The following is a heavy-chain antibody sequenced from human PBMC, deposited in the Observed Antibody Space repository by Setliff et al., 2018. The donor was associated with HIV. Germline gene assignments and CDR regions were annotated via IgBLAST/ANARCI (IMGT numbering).Heavy chain of an antibody. V-gene: IGHV3-23*03. CDR1: GFTFSTYS. Sequence: GGSLRLSCAASGFTFSTYSMSWVRQAPGKGPEWISFIYSGSSSAVFADSVKGRFTISRDNSRNTLSLQMNSLRAEDTAVYYCAKEPSSCSAPRPSLCGYFDSWGQGTQVTVSS. CDR3: AKEPSSCSAPRPSLCGYFDS. J-gene: IGHJ4*01. D-gene: IGHD2-21*01. CDR2: IYSGSSSA.